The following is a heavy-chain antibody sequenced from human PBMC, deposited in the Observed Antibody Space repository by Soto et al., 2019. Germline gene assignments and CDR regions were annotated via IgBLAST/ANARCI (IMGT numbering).Heavy chain of an antibody. CDR1: GASISPYY. J-gene: IGHJ6*02. CDR3: ARHDDFWSGKYYYYGMDV. CDR2: IFSSGNT. V-gene: IGHV4-59*08. Sequence: SEDLSLTCTVSGASISPYYWTWIRQPPGKGLEWIGYIFSSGNTNYNPSLKSRVTISADKSISTAYLQWSSLKASDTAMYYCARHDDFWSGKYYYYGMDVWGQGTTVTVSS. D-gene: IGHD3-3*01.